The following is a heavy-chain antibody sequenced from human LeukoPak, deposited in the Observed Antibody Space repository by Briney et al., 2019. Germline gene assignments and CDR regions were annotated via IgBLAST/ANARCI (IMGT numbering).Heavy chain of an antibody. Sequence: GGSLRLSCTASGFTFSHHWMTWVRQTPGKGLERVANIKEDGSEKNYVDSVKGRFTISRDNGKNSLYLQMNSLRGEDTAVYYCARLNWNYADYWGQGTLVTVST. J-gene: IGHJ4*02. V-gene: IGHV3-7*01. CDR2: IKEDGSEK. CDR3: ARLNWNYADY. D-gene: IGHD3-3*01. CDR1: GFTFSHHW.